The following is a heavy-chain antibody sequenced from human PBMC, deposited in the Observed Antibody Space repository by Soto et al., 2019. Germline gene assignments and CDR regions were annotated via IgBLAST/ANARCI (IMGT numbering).Heavy chain of an antibody. CDR3: ARAYTGRLPRRADYYYAMDV. D-gene: IGHD2-2*02. V-gene: IGHV3-13*05. J-gene: IGHJ6*02. CDR2: IGAARDP. CDR1: GFTFNNFD. Sequence: PGGSLRLSCATSGFTFNNFDMHWVRQVPGKGLEWVSAIGAARDPYYLGSVKGRFTISRENAKNSVYLQMNDLRAGDSAVYYCARAYTGRLPRRADYYYAMDVWGQGTTVTVSS.